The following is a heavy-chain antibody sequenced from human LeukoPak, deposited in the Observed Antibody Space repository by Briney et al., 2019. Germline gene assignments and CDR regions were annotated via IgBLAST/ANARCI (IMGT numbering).Heavy chain of an antibody. J-gene: IGHJ6*03. CDR2: ISAYNGNT. CDR1: GYTFTIYG. V-gene: IGHV1-18*01. D-gene: IGHD3-10*01. CDR3: ARAKIGYYGSGSYNYYMDV. Sequence: GASVTVSFTASGYTFTIYGISWVRQAPGQGLEWMGWISAYNGNTNYAQKLQGRVTMTTDTSTSTAYMELRSLRSDDTAVYYCARAKIGYYGSGSYNYYMDVWGKGTTVTVSS.